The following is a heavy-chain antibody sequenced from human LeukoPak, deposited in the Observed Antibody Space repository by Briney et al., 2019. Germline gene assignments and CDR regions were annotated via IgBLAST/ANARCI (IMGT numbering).Heavy chain of an antibody. CDR2: YTGSGGST. J-gene: IGHJ4*02. CDR3: ASRPAATLGPLDY. Sequence: PGGSLRLSCAASGFTFSKCAMAWVRQIPGKGLEWISIYTGSGGSTYYTDSVKGRFTVSRDNSKNTLYLQMNNLRVDDTATYFCASRPAATLGPLDYWGQGTLVTVSS. D-gene: IGHD2-15*01. CDR1: GFTFSKCA. V-gene: IGHV3-23*01.